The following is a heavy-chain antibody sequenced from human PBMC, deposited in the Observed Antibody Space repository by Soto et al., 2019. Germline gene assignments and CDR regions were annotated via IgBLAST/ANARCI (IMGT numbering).Heavy chain of an antibody. V-gene: IGHV1-69*01. CDR2: IIPIFGTA. CDR1: GGTFSRYA. Sequence: SVKVSCKASGGTFSRYAISWVRQPAGKGLEWMGGIIPIFGTANYAQKVQGRVTITADETTSTAYMELSSLRSEDTAVYYCARVFTYYDILTGYYTLTYYYGMDVWGQGTTVTVSS. D-gene: IGHD3-9*01. CDR3: ARVFTYYDILTGYYTLTYYYGMDV. J-gene: IGHJ6*02.